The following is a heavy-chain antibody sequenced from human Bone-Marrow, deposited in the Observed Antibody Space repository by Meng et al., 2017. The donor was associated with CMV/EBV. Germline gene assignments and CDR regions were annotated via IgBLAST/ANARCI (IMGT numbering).Heavy chain of an antibody. Sequence: ASVKVSCKASGYTFTSYYMHWVRQAPGQGLEWMGIINPSGGSTSYAQKFQGRVTMTEDTSTDTAYMELSSLRSEDTAVYYCATIGYGSSTSCYPTHYYGMDVWGQGTTVTVSS. V-gene: IGHV1-46*01. CDR1: GYTFTSYY. CDR2: INPSGGST. CDR3: ATIGYGSSTSCYPTHYYGMDV. D-gene: IGHD2-2*01. J-gene: IGHJ6*02.